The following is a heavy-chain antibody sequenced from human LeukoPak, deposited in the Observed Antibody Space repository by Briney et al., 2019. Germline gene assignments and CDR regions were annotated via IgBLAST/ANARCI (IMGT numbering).Heavy chain of an antibody. CDR1: GFIFSSYS. CDR2: ISDSGSSI. V-gene: IGHV3-21*01. J-gene: IGHJ6*03. Sequence: GGSLRLSCAASGFIFSSYSMNWVRQAPGKGLEWVSSISDSGSSIFYADSVKGRFTISRDNAKNSLYLQMNSLRAEDTAVYYCARDVAAIAGGYMDVWGKGTTVTVSS. CDR3: ARDVAAIAGGYMDV. D-gene: IGHD2-15*01.